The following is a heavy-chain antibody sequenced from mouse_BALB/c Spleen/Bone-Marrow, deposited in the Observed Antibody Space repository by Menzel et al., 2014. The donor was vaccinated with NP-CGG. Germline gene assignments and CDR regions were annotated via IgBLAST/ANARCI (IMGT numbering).Heavy chain of an antibody. CDR2: IWSGGST. J-gene: IGHJ4*01. D-gene: IGHD2-12*01. Sequence: VQLQESGPGLVQPSQSLSITCTVSNFSLTNYGLHWVRQSPGKGLEWLGVIWSGGSTDYNAASISRLSIRKDNSKSQVFFKMNSLQANDTAIYYCARNPIRRDAMDYWGQGTSVTVSS. V-gene: IGHV2-2*02. CDR3: ARNPIRRDAMDY. CDR1: NFSLTNYG.